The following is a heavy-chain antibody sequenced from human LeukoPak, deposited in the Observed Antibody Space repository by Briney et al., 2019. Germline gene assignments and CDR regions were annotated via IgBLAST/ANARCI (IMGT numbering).Heavy chain of an antibody. CDR3: ARDPYGDYVFVY. CDR2: IYSGGST. D-gene: IGHD4-17*01. J-gene: IGHJ4*02. CDR1: GFTVSSNY. Sequence: GGSLRPSCAASGFTVSSNYMSWVRQAPGKGLGWVSVIYSGGSTYYADSVKGRFTISRDNSKNTLYLQMNSLRAEDTALYYCARDPYGDYVFVYWGQGTLVTVSS. V-gene: IGHV3-53*01.